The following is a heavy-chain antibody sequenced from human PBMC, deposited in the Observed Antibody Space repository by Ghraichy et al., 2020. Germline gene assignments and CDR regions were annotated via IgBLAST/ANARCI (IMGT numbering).Heavy chain of an antibody. CDR3: ARGATQANWGRGCFDY. Sequence: SVKVSCKASGGTFSSYAISWVRQAPGQGLEWMGGIIPIFGTANYAQKFQGRVTITADESTSTAYMELSSLRSEDTAVYYCARGATQANWGRGCFDYWGQGTLVTVSS. CDR2: IIPIFGTA. CDR1: GGTFSSYA. J-gene: IGHJ4*02. V-gene: IGHV1-69*13. D-gene: IGHD7-27*01.